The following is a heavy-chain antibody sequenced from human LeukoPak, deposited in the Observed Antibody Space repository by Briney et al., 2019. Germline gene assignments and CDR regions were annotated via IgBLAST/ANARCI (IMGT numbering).Heavy chain of an antibody. CDR3: ARDREDYDILTGYYPIDY. CDR1: GYSISSGYY. J-gene: IGHJ4*02. Sequence: SETLSLTCTVSGYSISSGYYWGWIRQPPGKGLEWIGSIYHSGSTYYNPSLKSRVTISVDTSKNQFSLKLSSVTAADTAVYYCARDREDYDILTGYYPIDYWGQGTLVTVSS. V-gene: IGHV4-38-2*02. CDR2: IYHSGST. D-gene: IGHD3-9*01.